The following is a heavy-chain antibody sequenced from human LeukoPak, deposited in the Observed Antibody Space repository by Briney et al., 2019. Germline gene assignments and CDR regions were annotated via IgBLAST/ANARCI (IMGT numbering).Heavy chain of an antibody. D-gene: IGHD3-16*02. V-gene: IGHV4-34*01. CDR2: INHSGST. CDR1: GGSFSGYY. Sequence: SETLSLTCAVYGGSFSGYYWSWIRQPPGKGLEWIGEINHSGSTNYNPSLKSRVTISVDTSKNQFSLKLSSVTAADTAVYYCARHTPYYDYVWGSYRPYNWFDPWGQGTLVTVSS. J-gene: IGHJ5*02. CDR3: ARHTPYYDYVWGSYRPYNWFDP.